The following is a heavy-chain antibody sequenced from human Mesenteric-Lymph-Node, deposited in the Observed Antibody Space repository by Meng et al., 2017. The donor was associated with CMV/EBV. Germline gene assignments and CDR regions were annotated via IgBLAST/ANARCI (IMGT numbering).Heavy chain of an antibody. V-gene: IGHV1-3*04. CDR2: INIVEDKT. CDR3: ARTNNWGFDY. CDR1: GYTFSSYA. Sequence: QVQLVQSGAEVKKPGASVKVSCKASGYTFSSYAMHWVRQAPGQRLEWMGWINIVEDKTKTSQNFQGRVTLTRDTSANTAYMELSSLRSDDTAVYYCARTNNWGFDYWGQGTLVTRLL. J-gene: IGHJ4*02. D-gene: IGHD3-16*01.